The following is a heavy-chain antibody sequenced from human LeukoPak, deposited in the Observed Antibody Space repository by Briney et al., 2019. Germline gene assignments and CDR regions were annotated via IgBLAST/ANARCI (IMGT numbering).Heavy chain of an antibody. D-gene: IGHD1-26*01. Sequence: SETLSLTCTVSGGSIRRHYWSWIRQPPGKGLEWIGYIYYSGSTNYNPSLKSRVTISVDTSKNQFSLKLSSVTAADTAVYYCAREISGGGSYYDYWGQGTLVTVSS. J-gene: IGHJ4*02. CDR2: IYYSGST. V-gene: IGHV4-59*11. CDR1: GGSIRRHY. CDR3: AREISGGGSYYDY.